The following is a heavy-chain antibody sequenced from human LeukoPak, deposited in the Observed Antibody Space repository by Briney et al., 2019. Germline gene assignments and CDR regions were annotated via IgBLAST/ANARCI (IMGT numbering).Heavy chain of an antibody. Sequence: ASVKVSCKASGYTFTSYYMHWVRQAPGQGLEWMGIINPSCGSTSYAQKFQGRVTMTRDTSTSTVYMELSSLRSEDTAVYYCARPSRGRYYYDSSGYYAFDIWGQGTMVTVSS. CDR3: ARPSRGRYYYDSSGYYAFDI. D-gene: IGHD3-22*01. CDR1: GYTFTSYY. CDR2: INPSCGST. V-gene: IGHV1-46*01. J-gene: IGHJ3*02.